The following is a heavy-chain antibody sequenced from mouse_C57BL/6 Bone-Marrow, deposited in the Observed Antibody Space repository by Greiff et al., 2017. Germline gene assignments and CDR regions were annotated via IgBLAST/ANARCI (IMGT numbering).Heavy chain of an antibody. CDR3: ASSKNCDSWFAY. J-gene: IGHJ3*01. CDR1: GYAFTNYL. D-gene: IGHD4-1*01. CDR2: INPGSGGT. Sequence: QVQLQQSGAELVRPGTSVKVSCKASGYAFTNYLIEWVKQRPGQGLEWIGVINPGSGGTNYNEKFKGKATLTADKSSSTAYMQLSSLTSEDSAVYFCASSKNCDSWFAYWGQGTLVTVSA. V-gene: IGHV1-54*01.